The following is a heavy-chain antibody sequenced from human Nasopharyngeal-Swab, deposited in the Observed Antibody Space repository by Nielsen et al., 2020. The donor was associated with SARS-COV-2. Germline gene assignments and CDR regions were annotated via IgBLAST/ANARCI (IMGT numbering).Heavy chain of an antibody. J-gene: IGHJ4*02. V-gene: IGHV3-21*01. D-gene: IGHD3-10*01. Sequence: GVLKISCAASGFTFSSYSMNWVRQAPGKGLEWVSSISSSSSYIYYADSVKGRFTISRDNAKNSLYLQMNSLRAEDTAVYYCARGDRSGSYYPDYWGQGTLVTVSS. CDR1: GFTFSSYS. CDR3: ARGDRSGSYYPDY. CDR2: ISSSSSYI.